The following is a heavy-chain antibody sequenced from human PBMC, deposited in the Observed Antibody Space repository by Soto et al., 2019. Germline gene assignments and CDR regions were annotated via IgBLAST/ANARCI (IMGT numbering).Heavy chain of an antibody. Sequence: GGSLRLSCAASGFTFSSYGMHWVRQAPGKGLEWVALIRFDGSDKYYTESVKGRFTISRDNSKSTLYLQMNSLRAEDTAVYYCARLYCSAASCYSVGAFDIRGQGTMVTVSS. CDR1: GFTFSSYG. D-gene: IGHD2-15*01. CDR3: ARLYCSAASCYSVGAFDI. J-gene: IGHJ3*02. CDR2: IRFDGSDK. V-gene: IGHV3-30*02.